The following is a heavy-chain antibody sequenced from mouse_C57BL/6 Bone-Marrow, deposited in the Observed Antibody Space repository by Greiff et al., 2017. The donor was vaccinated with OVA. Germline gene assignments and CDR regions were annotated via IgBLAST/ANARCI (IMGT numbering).Heavy chain of an antibody. J-gene: IGHJ2*01. Sequence: VQLQQSGPELVKPGASVKISCKASGYAFSSSWMNWVKQRPGKGLEWIGRIYPGDGDTNYNGKFKGKATLTADKSSSTAYMQLSSLTSEDSAVYFCARSLDFDYWGQCTTLTVSS. V-gene: IGHV1-82*01. CDR3: ARSLDFDY. CDR1: GYAFSSSW. CDR2: IYPGDGDT.